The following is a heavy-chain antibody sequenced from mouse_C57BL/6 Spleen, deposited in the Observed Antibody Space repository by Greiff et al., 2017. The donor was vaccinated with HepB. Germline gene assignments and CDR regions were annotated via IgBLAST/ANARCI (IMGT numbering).Heavy chain of an antibody. CDR2: IYPGSGST. J-gene: IGHJ3*01. V-gene: IGHV1-55*01. CDR1: GYTFTSYW. D-gene: IGHD2-4*01. Sequence: QVQLQQSGAELVKPGASVKMSCKASGYTFTSYWITWVKQRPGQGLEWIGDIYPGSGSTNYNEKFKSKATLTVDTSSSTAYMQLSSLTSEDSAVYYCARSGGYYDYDGAAYWGQGTLVTVSA. CDR3: ARSGGYYDYDGAAY.